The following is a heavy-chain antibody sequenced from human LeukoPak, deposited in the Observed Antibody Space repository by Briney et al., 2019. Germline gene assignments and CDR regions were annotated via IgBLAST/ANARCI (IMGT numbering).Heavy chain of an antibody. CDR1: GFTFRSYS. Sequence: GGSLRLSCAASGFTFRSYSMNWVRQAPGKGLEWVSSINSDSNYIYYADSVQGRFTISRDNAKDSLYLQMNSLRVEDTAVYFCARGGPARSWVYWGQGTLVTVSS. CDR3: ARGGPARSWVY. D-gene: IGHD2-2*01. J-gene: IGHJ4*02. CDR2: INSDSNYI. V-gene: IGHV3-21*01.